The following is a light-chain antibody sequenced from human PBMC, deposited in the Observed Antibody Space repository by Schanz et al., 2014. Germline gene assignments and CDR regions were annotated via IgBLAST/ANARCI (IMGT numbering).Light chain of an antibody. Sequence: QSALTQPASVSASPGQSITISCTGTATDIGGTYLVSWYQQNPGEAPKLLILGDNHRPSGVSNRFSDSKSANTASLTISGLQAEDEATYYCCSYSHTRTFVLFGGGTKLTVL. CDR2: GDN. CDR3: CSYSHTRTFVL. CDR1: ATDIGGTYL. J-gene: IGLJ2*01. V-gene: IGLV2-23*02.